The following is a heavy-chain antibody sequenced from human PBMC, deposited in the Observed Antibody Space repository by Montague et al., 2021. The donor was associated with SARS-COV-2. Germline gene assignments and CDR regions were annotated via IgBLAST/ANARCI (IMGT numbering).Heavy chain of an antibody. J-gene: IGHJ6*02. CDR1: GGSFSGYY. D-gene: IGHD1-20*01. V-gene: IGHV4-34*01. Sequence: SETLSLTCAVYGGSFSGYYWSWIRQPPGKGLEWIGEINHSGSTNXNPSLKSRVTISVDTSKNQFSLKLSSVTAADTAVYYCARGRRRYNWRDETSYYYGMDVWGQGTTVTVSS. CDR2: INHSGST. CDR3: ARGRRRYNWRDETSYYYGMDV.